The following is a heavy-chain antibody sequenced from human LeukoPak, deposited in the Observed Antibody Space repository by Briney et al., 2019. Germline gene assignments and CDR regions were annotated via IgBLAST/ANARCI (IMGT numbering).Heavy chain of an antibody. Sequence: SEALSLTCTVSDDSITMYYWTWIRQPPGKGLEWIGYVDHTGSTKFNPSLNDRVSISRDTSKNLFSLRLRSVTAADTAVYFCARGRVSSSTWYSTYYYYFYMDVWGKGTTVTVSS. D-gene: IGHD4-11*01. V-gene: IGHV4-59*01. CDR1: DDSITMYY. CDR2: VDHTGST. CDR3: ARGRVSSSTWYSTYYYYFYMDV. J-gene: IGHJ6*03.